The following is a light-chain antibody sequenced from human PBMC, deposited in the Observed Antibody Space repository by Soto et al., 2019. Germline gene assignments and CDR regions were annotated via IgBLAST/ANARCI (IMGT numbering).Light chain of an antibody. CDR3: QTWGTGIRV. V-gene: IGLV4-69*01. J-gene: IGLJ2*01. CDR2: LNSDGSH. CDR1: SGHSSYA. Sequence: QLVLTQWPSASASLGASVKLTCTLSSGHSSYAIAWHQQQPEKGPRYLMKLNSDGSHSKGDGIPDRFSGSSSGAERYLTISSLQSEDEADYYCQTWGTGIRVFGGGTKVTVL.